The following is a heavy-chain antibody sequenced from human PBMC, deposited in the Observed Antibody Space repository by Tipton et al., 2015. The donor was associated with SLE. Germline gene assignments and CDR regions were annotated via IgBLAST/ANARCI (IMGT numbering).Heavy chain of an antibody. CDR1: SYSIRSGYY. V-gene: IGHV4-38-2*01. Sequence: TLSLTCAVSSYSIRSGYYWGWIRQPPGKGLEWIGEINHSGSTNYNPSLKSRVTISVDTSKNQFSLKLSSVTAADTAVYYWAGGSFNTAVATRYFDYWGQGTLVTVSS. CDR2: INHSGST. CDR3: AGGSFNTAVATRYFDY. J-gene: IGHJ4*02. D-gene: IGHD5-18*01.